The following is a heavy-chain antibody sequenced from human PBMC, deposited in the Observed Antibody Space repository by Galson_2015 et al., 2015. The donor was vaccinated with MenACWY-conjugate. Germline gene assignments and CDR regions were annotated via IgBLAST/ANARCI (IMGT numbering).Heavy chain of an antibody. CDR3: ARVVNCGSRPYYYYYMDV. CDR2: IYSGGST. J-gene: IGHJ6*03. V-gene: IGHV3-53*01. D-gene: IGHD7-27*01. CDR1: GFTVSSNY. Sequence: SLRLSCAASGFTVSSNYMSWVRQAPGKGLEWVSVIYSGGSTYYSESVKGRFTISRDNSKNTLYLQMNSLRAEDTAEYYCARVVNCGSRPYYYYYMDVWGKGTTFPVSS.